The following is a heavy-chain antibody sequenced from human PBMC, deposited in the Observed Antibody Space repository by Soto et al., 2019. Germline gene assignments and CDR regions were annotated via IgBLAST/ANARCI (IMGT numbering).Heavy chain of an antibody. CDR3: ARDKRYYGMDV. CDR1: GGSISSGYYY. Sequence: QVQLQESGPGLLKPSQTLSLTCTVSGGSISSGYYYWSWIRQPPGKGLEYIGYIYNSGTTYYNPSLRSRVTISVDTSKNKFSLKLSSVTAADTAVYYCARDKRYYGMDVWGQGTTVTVSS. D-gene: IGHD6-25*01. J-gene: IGHJ6*02. V-gene: IGHV4-30-4*01. CDR2: IYNSGTT.